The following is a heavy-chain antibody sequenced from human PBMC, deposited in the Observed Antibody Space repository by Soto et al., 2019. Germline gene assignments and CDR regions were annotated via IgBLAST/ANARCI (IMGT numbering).Heavy chain of an antibody. V-gene: IGHV1-69*01. Sequence: QVQLVQSGAEVKKLGSSVKVSCKASGGTFSSFGFNWVGQAPGQGLEWMGGIIPLYGTANHAQRFQGRVTISADESTSTVYMELISLRSEDTAIYYCARDRSMDGYNSRSFDYWGQGTLVTVSS. CDR2: IIPLYGTA. CDR3: ARDRSMDGYNSRSFDY. CDR1: GGTFSSFG. D-gene: IGHD5-12*01. J-gene: IGHJ4*02.